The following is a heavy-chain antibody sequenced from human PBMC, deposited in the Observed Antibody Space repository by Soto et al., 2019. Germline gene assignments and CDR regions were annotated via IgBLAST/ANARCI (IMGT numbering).Heavy chain of an antibody. D-gene: IGHD4-17*01. J-gene: IGHJ6*02. CDR1: GGSISSYY. Sequence: PSETLSLTCTVYGGSISSYYWSWIRQPPGKGLEWIGYIYYSGSTNYNPSLKSRVTISVDTSKNQFSLKLSSVTAADTAVYYCAXGGGYGDYVYYYYGMDVWGRGTTVTVSS. CDR2: IYYSGST. CDR3: AXGGGYGDYVYYYYGMDV. V-gene: IGHV4-59*01.